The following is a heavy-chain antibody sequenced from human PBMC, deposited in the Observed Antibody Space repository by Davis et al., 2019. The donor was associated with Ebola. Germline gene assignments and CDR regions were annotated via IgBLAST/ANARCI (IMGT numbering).Heavy chain of an antibody. D-gene: IGHD3-22*01. V-gene: IGHV1-2*06. J-gene: IGHJ3*02. CDR3: ARAARITMIVVVTHLAFDT. CDR1: AYTFTGYY. Sequence: ASVMVSCKASAYTFTGYYMHWVRQPPGQGLEWMGRINPNSCCTNYAQKFQGRVTITRDTSASTAYMELSSLRSEDTAVYYCARAARITMIVVVTHLAFDTWGQGTMVTVSS. CDR2: INPNSCCT.